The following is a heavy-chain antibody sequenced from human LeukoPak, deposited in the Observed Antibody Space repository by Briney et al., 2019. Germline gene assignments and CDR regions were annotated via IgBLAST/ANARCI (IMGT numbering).Heavy chain of an antibody. J-gene: IGHJ6*03. CDR1: GFTFSRYS. Sequence: GGSLRLSCAASGFTFSRYSMNWVRQAPGKGLEWISYISHNGNTFYYAHSVMGRFTISRDNTKNSLSLQMNSLRAEDTAVYYCARSGNYSYYNMDVWGKGTTVTISS. CDR2: ISHNGNTF. CDR3: ARSGNYSYYNMDV. V-gene: IGHV3-48*04. D-gene: IGHD6-25*01.